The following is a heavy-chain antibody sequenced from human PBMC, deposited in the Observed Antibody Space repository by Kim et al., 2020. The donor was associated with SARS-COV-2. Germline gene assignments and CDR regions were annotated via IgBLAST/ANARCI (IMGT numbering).Heavy chain of an antibody. J-gene: IGHJ6*02. D-gene: IGHD3-3*01. CDR2: ISSSGSTI. Sequence: GGSLRLSCAASGFTFSSYEMNWVRQAPGKGLEWVSYISSSGSTIYYADSVKGRFTISRDNAKNSLYLQMNSLRAEDTAVYYCARDRIPTNYDFWSGYYSEALGLVHYYYGMDVWGQGTTVTVSS. CDR3: ARDRIPTNYDFWSGYYSEALGLVHYYYGMDV. CDR1: GFTFSSYE. V-gene: IGHV3-48*03.